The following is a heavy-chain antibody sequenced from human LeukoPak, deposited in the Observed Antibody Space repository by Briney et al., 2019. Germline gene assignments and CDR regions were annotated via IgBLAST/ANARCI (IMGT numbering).Heavy chain of an antibody. CDR2: IIWNGGST. V-gene: IGHV3-20*04. D-gene: IGHD3-10*01. CDR3: ATQRREDVLLWFGESYYFDY. CDR1: GFTFDDYG. Sequence: PGGALRLSCAASGFTFDDYGMSWVRQAPGKGLEWVSGIIWNGGSTGYADSVKGRFTISRDNAKNSLYLQMNSLRAEDTALYYCATQRREDVLLWFGESYYFDYWGQGTLVTVSS. J-gene: IGHJ4*02.